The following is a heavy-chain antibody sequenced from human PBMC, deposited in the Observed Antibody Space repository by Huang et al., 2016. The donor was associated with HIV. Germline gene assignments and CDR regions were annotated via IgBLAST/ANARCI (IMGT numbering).Heavy chain of an antibody. CDR3: ARFGKRLPMLRGEDVIGDI. Sequence: QVQLVESGGGVVQPGRSLRLSCAASGFTLSDYAIHWVRQAPGKGLGWVAIISYDGNDKFYSDSVRGRFTISRDNFNNTLYLQMNSLRHEDTALYYCARFGKRLPMLRGEDVIGDIWGQGTMVIVSS. J-gene: IGHJ3*02. D-gene: IGHD3-10*01. CDR1: GFTLSDYA. CDR2: ISYDGNDK. V-gene: IGHV3-30-3*01.